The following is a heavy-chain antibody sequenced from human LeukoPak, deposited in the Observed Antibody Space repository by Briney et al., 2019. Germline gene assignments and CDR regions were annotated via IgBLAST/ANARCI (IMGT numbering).Heavy chain of an antibody. J-gene: IGHJ4*02. CDR3: ASNWSDFDY. CDR2: IYHGETT. D-gene: IGHD1-1*01. V-gene: IGHV4-38-2*02. Sequence: PSETLSLTCTVSGYSISSGHYWGWIRQPPGKGLEWIGSIYHGETTYYNPFLKTRLTISLDTSKNQFSLRLSSVTAADTAVYYCASNWSDFDYWGQGILVTVSS. CDR1: GYSISSGHY.